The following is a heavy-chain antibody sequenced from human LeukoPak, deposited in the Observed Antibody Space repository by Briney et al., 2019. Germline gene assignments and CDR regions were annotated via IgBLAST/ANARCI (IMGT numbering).Heavy chain of an antibody. V-gene: IGHV5-51*01. CDR3: ARPGYYDNSGYGAFDI. CDR1: GYSFTSYW. D-gene: IGHD3-22*01. Sequence: KSGESLKISCKGSGYSFTSYWIGWVRQMPGKGLEWMGIIYPGDSDTRYSPSFQGQVTISADKSISTAYLQWSSLKASDTAMYYCARPGYYDNSGYGAFDIWGQGTMVTVSS. CDR2: IYPGDSDT. J-gene: IGHJ3*02.